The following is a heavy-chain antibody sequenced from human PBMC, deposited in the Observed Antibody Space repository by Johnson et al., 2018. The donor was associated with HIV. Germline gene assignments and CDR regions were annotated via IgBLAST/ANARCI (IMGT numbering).Heavy chain of an antibody. CDR1: GFTFSDSY. CDR2: INGDGSGI. D-gene: IGHD3-10*01. V-gene: IGHV3-74*01. CDR3: ARDRGGPVRDDAFDI. Sequence: EVQLVESGGGLVKPGGSLRLSCGASGFTFSDSYMNWIRQAPGKGLEWVSRINGDGSGITYADSVKGRFTISRDNAKNTLYLQMNSLRAEDTAVYYCARDRGGPVRDDAFDIWGQGTMVTVSS. J-gene: IGHJ3*02.